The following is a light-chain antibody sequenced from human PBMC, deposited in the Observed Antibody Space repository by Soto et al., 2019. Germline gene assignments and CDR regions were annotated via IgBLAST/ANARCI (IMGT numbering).Light chain of an antibody. J-gene: IGLJ2*01. CDR1: SSINYNY. CDR2: EVD. Sequence: HSALTQPPSASGSPGQSVAISCSGSSSINYNYVSWYQHHPGKAPKLMIYEVDKRPSGVPDRFSGSKSGNTVSLTVSGLQAEDEADYYCSSYAGNGNLDVIFGGGTKLTVL. V-gene: IGLV2-8*01. CDR3: SSYAGNGNLDVI.